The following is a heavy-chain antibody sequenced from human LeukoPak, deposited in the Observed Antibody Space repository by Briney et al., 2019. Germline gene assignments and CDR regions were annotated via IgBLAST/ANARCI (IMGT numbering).Heavy chain of an antibody. J-gene: IGHJ4*02. D-gene: IGHD3-22*01. CDR1: GFAFSSYS. CDR3: AREPSGDYYAYYFDL. Sequence: GWSLRLSCAASGFAFSSYSMNWVRQAPGKGPEWVSYFRTSGTIYYADSVKGRFTISRDNAKNSLYLQMNSLRVEDTAVYYCAREPSGDYYAYYFDLWGQGTLVTVSS. CDR2: FRTSGTI. V-gene: IGHV3-48*01.